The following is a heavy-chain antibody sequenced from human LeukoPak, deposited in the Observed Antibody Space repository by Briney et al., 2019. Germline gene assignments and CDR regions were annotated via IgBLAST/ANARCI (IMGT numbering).Heavy chain of an antibody. J-gene: IGHJ3*02. Sequence: SETLSLTCTVSGGSISSYYWSWIRQPPGKGLEWIGYIYYSGTTKYNPSLRSRVTISVDTSKNQFSLKLNSVTAADAAVYYCARGQSSLGAFDIWGQGTMVTVSS. CDR1: GGSISSYY. CDR2: IYYSGTT. V-gene: IGHV4-59*01. CDR3: ARGQSSLGAFDI. D-gene: IGHD2-2*01.